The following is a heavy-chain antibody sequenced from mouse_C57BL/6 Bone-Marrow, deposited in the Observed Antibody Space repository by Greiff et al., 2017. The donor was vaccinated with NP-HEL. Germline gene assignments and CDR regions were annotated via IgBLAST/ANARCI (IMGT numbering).Heavy chain of an antibody. CDR1: GYAFSSSW. CDR2: IYPGDGDT. V-gene: IGHV1-82*01. CDR3: ARSHYYGSSYDGY. D-gene: IGHD1-1*01. J-gene: IGHJ2*01. Sequence: QVQLQQSGPELVKPGASVKISCKASGYAFSSSWMNWVKQRPGKGLEWIGRIYPGDGDTNYNGKFKGKATLTADKSSSTAYMQLSSLTSEDSAVYYCARSHYYGSSYDGYWGQGTTLTVSS.